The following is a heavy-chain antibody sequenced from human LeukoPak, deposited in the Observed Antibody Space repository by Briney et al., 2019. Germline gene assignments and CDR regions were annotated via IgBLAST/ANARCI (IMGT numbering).Heavy chain of an antibody. CDR2: INHSGST. J-gene: IGHJ4*02. D-gene: IGHD3-10*01. Sequence: SETPSLTCAVYGGSFSGYYWSWIRQPQAPGLGLIGEINHSGSTNYNTSLKSRVTISVDTSKYQFSLKLSSVTAADTAVYYCARGGSRKPRANFDYWGQGTLVTVSS. CDR3: ARGGSRKPRANFDY. CDR1: GGSFSGYY. V-gene: IGHV4-34*01.